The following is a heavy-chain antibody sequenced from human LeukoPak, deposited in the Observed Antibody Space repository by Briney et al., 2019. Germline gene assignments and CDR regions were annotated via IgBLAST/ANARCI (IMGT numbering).Heavy chain of an antibody. CDR1: GFTFSSYW. V-gene: IGHV3-74*01. CDR3: VRDRPVAGIDY. CDR2: ISSDGSIT. Sequence: RSGGSLRLSCAASGFTFSSYWMHWVRQAPAKGLVWVSRISSDGSITTYADSVKGRFTVSRDNAKNTLYLQMNSLRAEDTAVYYCVRDRPVAGIDYWGQGTLVTVSS. D-gene: IGHD6-19*01. J-gene: IGHJ4*02.